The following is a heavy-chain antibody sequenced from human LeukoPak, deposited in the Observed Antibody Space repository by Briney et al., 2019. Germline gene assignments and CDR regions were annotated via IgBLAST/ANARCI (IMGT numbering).Heavy chain of an antibody. V-gene: IGHV3-48*02. CDR1: GFTFSSYS. CDR3: ARVAGFGEHDAFDI. Sequence: GGSLRLSCAASGFTFSSYSMNWVRQAPGKGLEWVSYISSSSSTIYYADSVKGRFTISRDNAKNSLYLQMNSLRDEDTAVYYCARVAGFGEHDAFDIWGQGTMVTVSS. CDR2: ISSSSSTI. J-gene: IGHJ3*02. D-gene: IGHD3-10*01.